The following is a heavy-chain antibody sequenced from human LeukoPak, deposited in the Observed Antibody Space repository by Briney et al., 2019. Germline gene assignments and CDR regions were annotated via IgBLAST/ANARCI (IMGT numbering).Heavy chain of an antibody. J-gene: IGHJ4*02. CDR3: ARGRGSSSQYYFDY. CDR1: GYTFTSYD. V-gene: IGHV1-8*03. D-gene: IGHD1-26*01. Sequence: GASVKVSCKASGYTFTSYDINWVRQATGQGLEWMGWMNPNSGNTGYAQKFQGRVTTTRNTSISTAYMELSSLRSEDTAVYYCARGRGSSSQYYFDYWGQGTLVTVSS. CDR2: MNPNSGNT.